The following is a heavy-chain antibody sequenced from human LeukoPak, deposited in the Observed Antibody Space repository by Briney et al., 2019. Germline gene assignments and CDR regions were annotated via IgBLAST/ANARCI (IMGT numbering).Heavy chain of an antibody. D-gene: IGHD3-22*01. Sequence: SVTVSCKSPAGSFSSYAVLWVRQAPGRGLEWMGRIIPIFDSKDYTERFRGRLTLTADRSTGTAFMELSSLRPDDTATYYCVREYDTSGHPKNYFDFWGQGTLITVSS. CDR2: IIPIFDSK. CDR1: AGSFSSYA. J-gene: IGHJ4*02. V-gene: IGHV1-69*04. CDR3: VREYDTSGHPKNYFDF.